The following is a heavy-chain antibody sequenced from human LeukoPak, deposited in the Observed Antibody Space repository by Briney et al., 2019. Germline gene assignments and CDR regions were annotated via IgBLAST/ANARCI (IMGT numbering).Heavy chain of an antibody. D-gene: IGHD3-22*01. J-gene: IGHJ3*02. CDR3: ARDYYDNSGFGAFDM. CDR1: GYTFTAHY. V-gene: IGHV1-2*02. CDR2: INPNSGGT. Sequence: ASVKVSCKASGYTFTAHYMHWVRQAPEQGLEWMGWINPNSGGTKYVQNFQGRVTMTRDTSIRTVYMELSKLRSDDTAVYYCARDYYDNSGFGAFDMWGEGTMVSVSS.